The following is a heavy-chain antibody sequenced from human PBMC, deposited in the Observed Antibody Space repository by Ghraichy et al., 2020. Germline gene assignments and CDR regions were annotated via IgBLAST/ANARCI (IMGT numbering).Heavy chain of an antibody. Sequence: SETLSLTCTVSGGSVSSGSYYWSWIRQPPGKGLEWIGYIYYSGSTNYNPSLKSRVTISVDTSKNQFSLKLSSVTAADTAVYYCARAPTGGMIRDAFDIWGQGTMVTVSS. D-gene: IGHD3-22*01. CDR1: GGSVSSGSYY. V-gene: IGHV4-61*01. CDR3: ARAPTGGMIRDAFDI. CDR2: IYYSGST. J-gene: IGHJ3*02.